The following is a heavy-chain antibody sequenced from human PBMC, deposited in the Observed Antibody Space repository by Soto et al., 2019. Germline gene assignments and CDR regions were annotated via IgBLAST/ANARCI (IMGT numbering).Heavy chain of an antibody. V-gene: IGHV4-34*01. CDR3: ARATEDSNYFAYYFDY. CDR1: GESFSGYY. Sequence: SETLSLTCTVYGESFSGYYWSWIRQSPGKGLEWIGEINHSGSTNYNPSLKSRVTISVDTSKNQFSLKLSSVTAADTAVYYCARATEDSNYFAYYFDYWGQGTPVTVSS. CDR2: INHSGST. D-gene: IGHD4-4*01. J-gene: IGHJ4*02.